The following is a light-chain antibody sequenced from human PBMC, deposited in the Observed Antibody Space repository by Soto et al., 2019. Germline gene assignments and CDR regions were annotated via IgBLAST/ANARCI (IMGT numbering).Light chain of an antibody. Sequence: VLTQSPGTLSLSPGESATLSCRASQTVSITYLTWYQQKPGQAPRPLIFGASKRATGIPDRFSGSGSGRDFTLTISGLEPEDFAVYYCQQYGSSPLIRFGQGTRLEIK. CDR3: QQYGSSPLIR. V-gene: IGKV3-20*01. CDR2: GAS. J-gene: IGKJ5*01. CDR1: QTVSITY.